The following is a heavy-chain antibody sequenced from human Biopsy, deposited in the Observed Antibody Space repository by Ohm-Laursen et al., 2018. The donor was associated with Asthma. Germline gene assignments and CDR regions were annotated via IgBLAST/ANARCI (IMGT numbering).Heavy chain of an antibody. CDR1: GFTFGDYW. CDR2: IKHDGTEK. D-gene: IGHD3-3*02. Sequence: GSLGLSCTASGFTFGDYWMSWVRQVPGKGLEWVANIKHDGTEKNHVDSLKGRFTISRDNAKNSLYLQMNSLRAEDTAVYYCARTFHFWSPYHAEHSQLWGQGTLVTVSS. J-gene: IGHJ1*01. V-gene: IGHV3-7*01. CDR3: ARTFHFWSPYHAEHSQL.